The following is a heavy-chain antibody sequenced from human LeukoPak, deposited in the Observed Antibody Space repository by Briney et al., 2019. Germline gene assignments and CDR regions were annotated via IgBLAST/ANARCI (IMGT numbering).Heavy chain of an antibody. D-gene: IGHD6-13*01. CDR2: ISYDGSNK. CDR3: AREYPTDSSSWHRYFDY. CDR1: RFTFSSYA. V-gene: IGHV3-30-3*01. Sequence: PGGSLRLSCAASRFTFSSYAMHWVRQAPGKGLDWVAVISYDGSNKYYADSVKGRFTISRDNSKNTLYLQMNSLRAEDTAVYYCAREYPTDSSSWHRYFDYWGQGTLVTVSS. J-gene: IGHJ4*02.